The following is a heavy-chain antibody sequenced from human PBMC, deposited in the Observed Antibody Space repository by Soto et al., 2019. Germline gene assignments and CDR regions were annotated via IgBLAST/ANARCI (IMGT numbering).Heavy chain of an antibody. CDR2: ISDDGSNT. V-gene: IGHV3-30-3*01. D-gene: IGHD3-3*01. CDR3: AREVDYDFWSGFNTHPYYLAC. CDR1: GFTFSRHT. Sequence: QVQLVESGGGVVQPGRSLRLSCAASGFTFSRHTMHWVRQAPGKGLEWVAAISDDGSNTYYADSVKGRFTISRDNSKNTLYLQMHSLSSEDTAVHHCAREVDYDFWSGFNTHPYYLACWGQGTLVTVSS. J-gene: IGHJ4*02.